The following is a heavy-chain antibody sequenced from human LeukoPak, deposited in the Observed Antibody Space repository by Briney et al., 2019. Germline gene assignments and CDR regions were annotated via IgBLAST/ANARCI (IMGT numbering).Heavy chain of an antibody. CDR1: GFTFSSYA. J-gene: IGHJ6*03. Sequence: PGGSLRLSCAASGFTFSSYAMSWVRQAPGKGLEWVSAISGSGGSTYYADSVKGRFTISRDNSKNTLYLQMNSLRAEDTAVYYCAKDYYYDSSGYYYYYYYYMDVWGKGTTVTISS. V-gene: IGHV3-23*01. CDR2: ISGSGGST. CDR3: AKDYYYDSSGYYYYYYYYMDV. D-gene: IGHD3-22*01.